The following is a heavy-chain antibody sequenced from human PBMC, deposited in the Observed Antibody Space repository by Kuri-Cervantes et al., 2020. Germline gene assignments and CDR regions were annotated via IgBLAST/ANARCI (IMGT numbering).Heavy chain of an antibody. CDR1: GFTVSSNY. D-gene: IGHD2-21*02. CDR3: AKEALAYCGGDCYSPLDY. CDR2: ISGSGGST. V-gene: IGHV3-23*01. J-gene: IGHJ4*02. Sequence: GESLKISCAAFGFTVSSNYMSWVRQAPGKGLEWVSAISGSGGSTYYADSVKGRFTISRDNSKNTLYLQMNSLRAEDTAVYYCAKEALAYCGGDCYSPLDYWGQGTLVTVSS.